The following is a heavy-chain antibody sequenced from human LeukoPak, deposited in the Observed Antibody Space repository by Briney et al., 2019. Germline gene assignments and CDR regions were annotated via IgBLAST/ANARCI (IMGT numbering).Heavy chain of an antibody. D-gene: IGHD2-2*01. CDR1: GFTFGTYW. CDR2: IKQDGGTK. V-gene: IGHV3-7*01. CDR3: ARDQDVVAVPGVLQYDAFDI. Sequence: GGSLRLSCAASGFTFGTYWMTWVRQAPGKGLEWVANIKQDGGTKNYVDSVKGRFTISRDNAKNLLYLQMNSLRAEDMAVYYCARDQDVVAVPGVLQYDAFDIWGQGTMVTVFS. J-gene: IGHJ3*02.